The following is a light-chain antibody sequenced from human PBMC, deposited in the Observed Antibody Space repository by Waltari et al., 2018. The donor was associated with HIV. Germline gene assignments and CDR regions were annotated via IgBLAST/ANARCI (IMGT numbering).Light chain of an antibody. J-gene: IGLJ2*01. CDR1: SSNIGSHY. CDR3: ATWDDSLSGVL. V-gene: IGLV1-47*01. Sequence: SVLTQPPSASGTPGQRVTISCSGSSSNIGSHYVFWYQQLPGTAPKLLTHRNHQRPSGVPDRFSDSTSGTSASLAISGLRSEDEADYYCATWDDSLSGVLFGGGTKLTVL. CDR2: RNH.